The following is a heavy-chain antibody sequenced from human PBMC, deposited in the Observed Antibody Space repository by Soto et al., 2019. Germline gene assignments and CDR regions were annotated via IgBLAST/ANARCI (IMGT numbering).Heavy chain of an antibody. Sequence: GSLRLCCAASGFTFSSDAMSGVRQAPGKGLEWVSAISGSGGSTYYADSVKGRFTISRDNSKNTLYLQMNSLRAEDTAVYYCAKALDIVVVVAATGSDYWGQGTLVTVSS. J-gene: IGHJ4*02. CDR3: AKALDIVVVVAATGSDY. D-gene: IGHD2-15*01. CDR1: GFTFSSDA. V-gene: IGHV3-23*01. CDR2: ISGSGGST.